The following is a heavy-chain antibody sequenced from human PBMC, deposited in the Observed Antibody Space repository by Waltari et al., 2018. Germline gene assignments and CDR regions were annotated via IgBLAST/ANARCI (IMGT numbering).Heavy chain of an antibody. CDR2: IYDSGST. Sequence: QVQLQESGPGLVKPSETLSLTCTVSGGSISSYYWSWIRQPPGKGLEWIGYIYDSGSTNYNPSLKSRVTISVDTSKNQFSLKLSSVTAADTAVYYCARGAAILDYFDYWGQGTLVTVSS. CDR3: ARGAAILDYFDY. CDR1: GGSISSYY. D-gene: IGHD5-18*01. V-gene: IGHV4-59*01. J-gene: IGHJ4*02.